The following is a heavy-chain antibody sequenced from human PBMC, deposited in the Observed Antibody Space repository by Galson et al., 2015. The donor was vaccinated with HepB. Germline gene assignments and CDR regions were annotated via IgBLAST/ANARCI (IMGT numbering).Heavy chain of an antibody. Sequence: SVKVSCKASGGTFSSYAICWVRQAPGQGLEWMGRIIPILGIANYAQKFQGRVTITADKSTSTAYMELSSLRSEDTAVYYCAFLPNRQVLYGMDVWGQGTTVTVSS. CDR1: GGTFSSYA. CDR3: AFLPNRQVLYGMDV. J-gene: IGHJ6*02. D-gene: IGHD2/OR15-2a*01. V-gene: IGHV1-69*04. CDR2: IIPILGIA.